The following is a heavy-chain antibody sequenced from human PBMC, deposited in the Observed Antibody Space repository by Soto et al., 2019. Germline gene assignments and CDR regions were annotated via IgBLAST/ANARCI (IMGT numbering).Heavy chain of an antibody. CDR3: AKDNDLDRDGPFDY. J-gene: IGHJ4*02. CDR2: ISWNSGDI. D-gene: IGHD2-2*03. Sequence: EVQLVESGGGSVQPGRSRRLSCEASGFGFEVFGLPWVRQGPGKGLEWVSGISWNSGDIYYADSVKGRFTISRDNAKRSLYLQMNSLRTEDTALYYCAKDNDLDRDGPFDYWGQGILVTVSS. CDR1: GFGFEVFG. V-gene: IGHV3-9*01.